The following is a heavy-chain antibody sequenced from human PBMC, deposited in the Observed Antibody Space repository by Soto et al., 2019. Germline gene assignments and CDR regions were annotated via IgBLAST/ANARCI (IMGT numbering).Heavy chain of an antibody. CDR3: ARTRGYCSSTSCVDDAFDI. CDR1: GFTFSSYS. J-gene: IGHJ3*02. Sequence: GSLRLSCAASGFTFSSYSMNWVRQAPGKGLEWVSSISSSSSYIYCADSVKGRFTISRDNAKNSLYLQMNSLRAEDTAVYYCARTRGYCSSTSCVDDAFDIWGQGTMVTVSS. V-gene: IGHV3-21*01. D-gene: IGHD2-2*01. CDR2: ISSSSSYI.